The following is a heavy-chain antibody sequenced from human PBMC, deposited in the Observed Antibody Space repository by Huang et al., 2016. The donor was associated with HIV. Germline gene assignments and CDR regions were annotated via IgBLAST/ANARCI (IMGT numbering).Heavy chain of an antibody. CDR3: ARDHWYPLQNWFDL. V-gene: IGHV1-18*01. Sequence: QVELVQSGAEVKRPGASVRVSCKAAGYIFTKYGINWVRQAPGQGLEWMGWISAYKCNTNYEEKFQGRVTLTRDTSATTSYMELRDVTSADTAVYYCARDHWYPLQNWFDLWGQGTLVTVSS. J-gene: IGHJ5*01. CDR2: ISAYKCNT. D-gene: IGHD1-1*01. CDR1: GYIFTKYG.